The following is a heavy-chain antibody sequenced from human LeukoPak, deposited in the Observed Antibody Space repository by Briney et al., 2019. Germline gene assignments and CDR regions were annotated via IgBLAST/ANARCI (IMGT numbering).Heavy chain of an antibody. CDR1: GFTFDDYA. J-gene: IGHJ4*02. V-gene: IGHV3-9*03. D-gene: IGHD6-19*01. CDR2: ISWNSGSI. Sequence: PGRSLRLSCATSGFTFDDYAMHWVRQAPGKGLEWVSGISWNSGSIGYADSVKGRFTISRDNAKNSLYLQMNSLRVEDMALYYCAKGGAVADFFDYWAGEPWSPSPQ. CDR3: AKGGAVADFFDY.